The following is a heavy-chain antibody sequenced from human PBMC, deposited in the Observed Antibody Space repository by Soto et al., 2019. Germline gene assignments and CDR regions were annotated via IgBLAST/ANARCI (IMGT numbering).Heavy chain of an antibody. CDR3: SRWDYGVYARFDY. CDR2: MNPNSGNT. J-gene: IGHJ4*02. CDR1: GYTFTSHD. D-gene: IGHD4-17*01. V-gene: IGHV1-8*01. Sequence: QVQLVQSGAEVKKSGASVKVSCKASGYTFTSHDINWVRQATGQGLEWMGWMNPNSGNTGYAQKFQGRVTMTRNTSISTGYVELSSLRSEDTAVSYCSRWDYGVYARFDYWGQGTLGTVSS.